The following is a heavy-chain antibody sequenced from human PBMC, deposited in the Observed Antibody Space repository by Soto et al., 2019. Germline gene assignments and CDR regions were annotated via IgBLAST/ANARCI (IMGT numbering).Heavy chain of an antibody. CDR1: GGSFSGYY. D-gene: IGHD5-18*01. CDR3: ARPRGHTSGVFES. J-gene: IGHJ3*02. Sequence: SETLSLTCAVYGGSFSGYYWSWIRQPPGKGLEWIGEINHSGSTNYNPSLKSRVTISVDMSKNQLSLTLTSETAADSAVYFCARPRGHTSGVFESWGQGTTVTVSS. CDR2: INHSGST. V-gene: IGHV4-34*01.